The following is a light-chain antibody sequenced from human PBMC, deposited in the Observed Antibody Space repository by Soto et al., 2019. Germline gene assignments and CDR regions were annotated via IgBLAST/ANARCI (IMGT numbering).Light chain of an antibody. Sequence: QSVLTQPPSASGSRGQSVTISWTGTSSDVGGYNYVSWYQQHPGKAPKLMIYEVIKRPSGVPDRFSGSKSGNTASLTVSGLQAEDEADYFCSSYAGSNNYVFGTGTKVTVL. V-gene: IGLV2-8*01. CDR1: SSDVGGYNY. J-gene: IGLJ1*01. CDR3: SSYAGSNNYV. CDR2: EVI.